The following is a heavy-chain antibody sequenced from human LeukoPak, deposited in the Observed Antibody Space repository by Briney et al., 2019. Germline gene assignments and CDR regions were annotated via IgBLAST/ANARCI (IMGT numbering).Heavy chain of an antibody. Sequence: PSETLSPTCTVSGASISSYYWSWIRQPPGKGLEWIGYIYNSETNYNLSLKSRVTISVDTSKNQFSLKLSSVTAADTAVYYCAKNTWELLQWGQGTLVTVSP. V-gene: IGHV4-59*01. CDR2: IYNSET. D-gene: IGHD1-26*01. CDR3: AKNTWELLQ. J-gene: IGHJ4*02. CDR1: GASISSYY.